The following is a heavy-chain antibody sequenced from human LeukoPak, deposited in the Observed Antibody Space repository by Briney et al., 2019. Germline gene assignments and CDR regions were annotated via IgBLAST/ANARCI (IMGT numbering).Heavy chain of an antibody. CDR3: AREHLWFGELYYY. D-gene: IGHD3-10*01. CDR2: IYTSGST. V-gene: IGHV4-61*02. CDR1: GDSISSGHYY. Sequence: SSETLSLTCTVSGDSISSGHYYWSWIRQPAGKGLEWIGRIYTSGSTNYNPSLKSRVTISVDTSKNQFSLKLSSVTAADTAVYYCAREHLWFGELYYYWGQGTLVTVSS. J-gene: IGHJ4*02.